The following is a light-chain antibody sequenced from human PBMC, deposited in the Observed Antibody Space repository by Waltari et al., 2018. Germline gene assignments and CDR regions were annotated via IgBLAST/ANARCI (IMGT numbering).Light chain of an antibody. CDR3: QHYVRLPAT. V-gene: IGKV3-20*01. CDR1: QSVSRA. J-gene: IGKJ1*01. Sequence: EIVLTQSLGTLSLSPGERATLSCRASQSVSRALAWYQQKPGQAPRLLIYGTSNRATGIPDRFSGSGSGTDFSLTISRLEPEDVAVYFCQHYVRLPATFGQGTKVEIK. CDR2: GTS.